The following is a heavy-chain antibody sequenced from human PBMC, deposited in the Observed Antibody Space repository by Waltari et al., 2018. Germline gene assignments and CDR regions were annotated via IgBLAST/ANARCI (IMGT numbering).Heavy chain of an antibody. V-gene: IGHV4-39*01. J-gene: IGHJ4*02. CDR3: ASTVYYDSSGWTYYFDY. D-gene: IGHD3-22*01. CDR2: IYYSGST. Sequence: QLQPQKSGPGLMKPSETLSLPCTVSGGSISSSSYYSGRIRQPPGKGLEWIGSIYYSGSTYYNPSLKSRVTISVDTSKNQFSLKLSSVTAADTAVYYCASTVYYDSSGWTYYFDYWGQGTLVTVSS. CDR1: GGSISSSSYY.